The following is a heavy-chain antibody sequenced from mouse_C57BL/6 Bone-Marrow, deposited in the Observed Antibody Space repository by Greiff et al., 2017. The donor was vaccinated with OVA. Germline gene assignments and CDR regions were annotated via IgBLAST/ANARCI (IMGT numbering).Heavy chain of an antibody. CDR2: ISDGGSYT. CDR3: ARGGTGWFAD. D-gene: IGHD4-1*01. J-gene: IGHJ3*01. CDR1: GFTFSSYA. Sequence: EVQLVESGGGLVKPGGSLKLSCAASGFTFSSYAMSWVRQTPEKRLEWVATISDGGSYTYYPDNVKGRFTISRDNAKNNLYLQMSHLKSEDTAMYYCARGGTGWFADWGQGTLVTVSA. V-gene: IGHV5-4*01.